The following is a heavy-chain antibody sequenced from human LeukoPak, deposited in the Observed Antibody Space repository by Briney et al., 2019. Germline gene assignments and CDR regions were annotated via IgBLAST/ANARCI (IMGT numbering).Heavy chain of an antibody. D-gene: IGHD3-10*01. J-gene: IGHJ4*02. V-gene: IGHV3-21*01. Sequence: GGSLRLSCAASGSTFSSYSMNWVRQAPGKGLEWVSSISSSSSYIYYADSVKGRFTISRDNAKNSLYLQMNSLRAEDTAVYYCARGSLLWFGELFIDYWGQGTLVTVSS. CDR2: ISSSSSYI. CDR3: ARGSLLWFGELFIDY. CDR1: GSTFSSYS.